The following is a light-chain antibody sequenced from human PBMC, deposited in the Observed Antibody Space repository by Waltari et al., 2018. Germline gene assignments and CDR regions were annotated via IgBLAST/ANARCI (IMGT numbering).Light chain of an antibody. Sequence: QSALTQPRSVSGSPGQSVTISCAVTSSDVGVYTYVSWDQQHPGKAPKLMISDSTQRPSGVPGRFSGSKSGTTASLNISGLQAEDEAEYYCCSYAGGSYVFGTGTKVTVL. CDR2: DST. V-gene: IGLV2-11*01. CDR1: SSDVGVYTY. CDR3: CSYAGGSYV. J-gene: IGLJ1*01.